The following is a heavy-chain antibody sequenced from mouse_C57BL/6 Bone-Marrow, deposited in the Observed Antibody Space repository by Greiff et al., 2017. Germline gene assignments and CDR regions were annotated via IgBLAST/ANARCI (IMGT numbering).Heavy chain of an antibody. CDR3: NLLWYPYYAMDY. CDR1: GYTFTSYW. J-gene: IGHJ4*01. D-gene: IGHD2-1*01. V-gene: IGHV1-5*01. CDR2: IYPGNSDT. Sequence: EVQVVESGTVLARPGASVKMSCKTSGYTFTSYWMHWVKQRPGQGLEWIGAIYPGNSDTSYNQKFKGKAKLTAVTSASTAYMELSSLTNEDSAVYYCNLLWYPYYAMDYWGQGTSVTVSS.